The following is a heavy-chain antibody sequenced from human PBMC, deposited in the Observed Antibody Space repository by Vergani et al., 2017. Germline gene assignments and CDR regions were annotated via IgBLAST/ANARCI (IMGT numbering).Heavy chain of an antibody. Sequence: QVQLQESGPGLVKPSETLSLTCTVSGGSISRYYWSWIRQPPGKGLEWIGYIYYSGSTNYNPSLKSRVTISVDTSKNQFSLKLSSVTAADTAVYYCARGGSSSWYCDYWGQGTLVTVSS. J-gene: IGHJ4*02. CDR1: GGSISRYY. CDR3: ARGGSSSWYCDY. V-gene: IGHV4-59*01. D-gene: IGHD6-13*01. CDR2: IYYSGST.